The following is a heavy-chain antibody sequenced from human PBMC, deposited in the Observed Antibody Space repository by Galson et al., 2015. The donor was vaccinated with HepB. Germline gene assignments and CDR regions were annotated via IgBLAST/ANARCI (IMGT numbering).Heavy chain of an antibody. CDR1: GFTFSSYA. CDR2: ISYDGSNK. CDR3: ARNGGGSLVYTHY. D-gene: IGHD3-16*01. V-gene: IGHV3-30*04. J-gene: IGHJ4*02. Sequence: SLRLSCAASGFTFSSYAMHWVRQAPGKGLEGGAVISYDGSNKYFADSVKGRFTISRDNSKNTLYLQMNSLRAEDTAVYYCARNGGGSLVYTHYWGQGTLVTVSS.